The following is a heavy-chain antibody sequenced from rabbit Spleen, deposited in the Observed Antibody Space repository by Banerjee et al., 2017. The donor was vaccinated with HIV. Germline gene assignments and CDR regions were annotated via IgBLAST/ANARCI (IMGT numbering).Heavy chain of an antibody. CDR1: GFDFSSDA. J-gene: IGHJ4*01. D-gene: IGHD4-1*01. Sequence: EESGGDLVQPEGSLTLTCKVSGFDFSSDAMCWVRQAPGKRPEWIACIYNGDGSTYYASWVNGRFTISKTSSTTVTLQMTSLTGADTATYFCARDLAGIIGWNFGLWGPGTLVTVS. CDR2: IYNGDGST. CDR3: ARDLAGIIGWNFGL. V-gene: IGHV1S47*01.